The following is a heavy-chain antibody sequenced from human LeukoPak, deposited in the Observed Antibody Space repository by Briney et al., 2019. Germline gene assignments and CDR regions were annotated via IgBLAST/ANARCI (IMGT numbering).Heavy chain of an antibody. D-gene: IGHD2-15*01. CDR1: GGSISSGGYY. V-gene: IGHV4-30-2*01. J-gene: IGHJ4*02. CDR3: AREAATGYFDY. CDR2: IYHSGST. Sequence: PSETLSLTCTVSGGSISSGGYYWSWIRQPPGKGLEWIGYIYHSGSTYYNPSLKSRVTISVDRSKNQFSLRLTSVTAADTAVYFCAREAATGYFDYCGQGTLVTVSS.